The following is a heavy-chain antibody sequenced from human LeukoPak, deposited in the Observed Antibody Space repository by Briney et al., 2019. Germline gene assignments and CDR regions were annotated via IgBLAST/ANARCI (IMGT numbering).Heavy chain of an antibody. D-gene: IGHD3-9*01. CDR3: ARVGPCGLRYFRNFAMDV. V-gene: IGHV4-34*01. Sequence: SETLSLTCAVYGGSFSGYYWSWIRQPPGNGREGIGGINHSGSTNYNPSLKSRVTISVDTSKNQFSLKLSSVTAADTAVYYRARVGPCGLRYFRNFAMDVWGKGTTVTVSS. J-gene: IGHJ6*04. CDR2: INHSGST. CDR1: GGSFSGYY.